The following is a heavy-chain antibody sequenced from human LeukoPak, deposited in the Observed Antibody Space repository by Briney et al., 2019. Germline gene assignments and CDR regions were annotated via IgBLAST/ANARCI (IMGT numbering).Heavy chain of an antibody. CDR1: GFTFSSYG. CDR2: ISYDGSYK. D-gene: IGHD6-19*01. V-gene: IGHV3-30*18. CDR3: AKVFRIAVALGAFDI. J-gene: IGHJ3*02. Sequence: PGGSLRLSCAASGFTFSSYGMHWVRQAPGKRLEWVAVISYDGSYKYYADSVKGRFTISRDNSKNTVYLQMNNLRTEDTAVYYCAKVFRIAVALGAFDIWGQGTMVTVSS.